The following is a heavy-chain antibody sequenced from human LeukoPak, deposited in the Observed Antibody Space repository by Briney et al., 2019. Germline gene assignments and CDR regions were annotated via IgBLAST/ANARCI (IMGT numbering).Heavy chain of an antibody. CDR2: IYHSGNT. V-gene: IGHV4-38-2*02. CDR1: GYSISSGSY. Sequence: SETLSLTCTVSGYSISSGSYWGWSRQPAGKGVEWIGIYHSGNTYYNPSLKSRLTISVDTSKNQFSLKLTSVTAADTAVYYCARDTPTRPDHHWGQGTLVTVSS. CDR3: ARDTPTRPDHH. J-gene: IGHJ5*02.